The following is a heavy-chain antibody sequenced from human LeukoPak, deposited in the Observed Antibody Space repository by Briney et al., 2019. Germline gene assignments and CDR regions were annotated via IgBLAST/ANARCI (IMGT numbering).Heavy chain of an antibody. CDR1: GFSFTNTW. D-gene: IGHD3-10*01. Sequence: PGGSLRLSCEASGFSFTNTWMSWVRQAPGKGLAWVGRVKSKADDGTTDYAAPVQGRFTISRDDSKNTLSLQMNSLKTEDKAVYYCATEGGSGSYYGDDAFDMWGQGQWSPSLQ. J-gene: IGHJ3*02. CDR3: ATEGGSGSYYGDDAFDM. CDR2: VKSKADDGTT. V-gene: IGHV3-15*01.